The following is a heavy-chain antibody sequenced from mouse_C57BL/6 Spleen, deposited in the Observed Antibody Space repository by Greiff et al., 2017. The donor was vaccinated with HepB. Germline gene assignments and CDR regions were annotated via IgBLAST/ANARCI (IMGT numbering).Heavy chain of an antibody. CDR3: ARGGSYYGNYKAMDY. Sequence: QVHVKQPGAELVKPGASVKMSCKASGYTFTSYWITWVKQRPGQGLEWIGDIYPGSGSTNYNEKFKSKATLTVDTSSSTAYMQLSSLTSEDSAVYYCARGGSYYGNYKAMDYWGQGTSVTVSS. CDR1: GYTFTSYW. V-gene: IGHV1-55*01. J-gene: IGHJ4*01. D-gene: IGHD2-1*01. CDR2: IYPGSGST.